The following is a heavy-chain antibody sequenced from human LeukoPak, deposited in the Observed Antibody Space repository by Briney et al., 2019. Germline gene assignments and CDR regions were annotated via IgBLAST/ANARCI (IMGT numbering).Heavy chain of an antibody. CDR2: IYYSGST. CDR1: GGSISSSYY. J-gene: IGHJ6*02. D-gene: IGHD2-2*01. V-gene: IGHV4-61*01. CDR3: ARGLPAATYYYYYGMDV. Sequence: SGTLSLTCAVSGGSISSSYYWSWIRQPPGKGLEWIGYIYYSGSTNYNPSLKSRVTISVDTSKNQFSLKLSSATAADTAVYYCARGLPAATYYYYYGMDVWGQGTTVTGSS.